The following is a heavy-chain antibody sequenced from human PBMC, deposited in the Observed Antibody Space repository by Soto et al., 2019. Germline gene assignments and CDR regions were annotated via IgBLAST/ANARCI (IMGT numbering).Heavy chain of an antibody. Sequence: TLCLTCTVSGGSISSGGYYWSWIRQPPGKGLEWIGYIYYSGSTYYNPSLKSRVTISVDTSKNQFSLKLSSVTAADPAVYYCARETEYRAFDYWGQGTLVFVSS. J-gene: IGHJ4*02. CDR1: GGSISSGGYY. V-gene: IGHV4-31*03. CDR2: IYYSGST. CDR3: ARETEYRAFDY. D-gene: IGHD3-16*02.